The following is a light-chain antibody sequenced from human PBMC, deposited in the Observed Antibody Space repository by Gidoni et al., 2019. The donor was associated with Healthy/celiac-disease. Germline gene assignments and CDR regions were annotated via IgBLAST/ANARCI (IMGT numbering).Light chain of an antibody. CDR3: QKSYSTALT. J-gene: IGKJ4*01. Sequence: DIQMTHSPSSLSASVGDRVTITCRASQSIISYLHRYQQNPGKTPKLLLYAASSFQSGVPSRFSGSGSEIDFTISIRRLQPEEFETYYCQKSYSTALTFXGXTKVEIK. CDR2: AAS. V-gene: IGKV1-39*01. CDR1: QSIISY.